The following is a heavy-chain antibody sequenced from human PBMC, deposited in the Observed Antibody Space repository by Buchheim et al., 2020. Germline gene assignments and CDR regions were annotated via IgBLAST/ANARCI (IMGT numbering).Heavy chain of an antibody. J-gene: IGHJ4*02. D-gene: IGHD5-18*01. V-gene: IGHV4-30-4*08. CDR1: GVSISSGDDY. CDR2: IHYRGNS. CDR3: ARALDAPMVRYFDY. Sequence: QVQLQESGPGLVKPSETLSLTCSVSGVSISSGDDYWSWIRQPPGKGLEWIGYIHYRGNSFYNSSLKSRITMSLDTSKNQFSLRLSSVTAADTAVYYCARALDAPMVRYFDYWGQGT.